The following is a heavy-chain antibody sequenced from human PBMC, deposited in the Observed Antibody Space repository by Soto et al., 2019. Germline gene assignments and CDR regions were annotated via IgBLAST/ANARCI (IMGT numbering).Heavy chain of an antibody. J-gene: IGHJ4*02. CDR1: GFIFDNHA. CDR2: INWNGADI. V-gene: IGHV3-9*01. CDR3: VKGIGIISSYSGYFED. Sequence: EVQMVESGGGLVQPGRSLRLSCAASGFIFDNHAMHWVRQAPGQGLEWVSGINWNGADIAYDYSVSGRFSISRDNAKNSLYLQMNTLRTDDTAVYYCVKGIGIISSYSGYFEDWGPGTLLTVSS. D-gene: IGHD6-6*01.